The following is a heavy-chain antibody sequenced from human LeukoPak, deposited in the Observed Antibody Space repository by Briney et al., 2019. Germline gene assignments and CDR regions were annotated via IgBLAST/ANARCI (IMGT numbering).Heavy chain of an antibody. CDR1: GYTFTGYY. CDR3: AREHSSGWYWFDP. J-gene: IGHJ5*02. V-gene: IGHV1-2*02. Sequence: GASVKVSCKASGYTFTGYYMHWVRQAPGQGLEWMGWINPNSGGTNYAQKFQGRVTMTRDTSISTAYMELSRLRSDDTAVYYCAREHSSGWYWFDPWGQGTLVTVSS. D-gene: IGHD6-19*01. CDR2: INPNSGGT.